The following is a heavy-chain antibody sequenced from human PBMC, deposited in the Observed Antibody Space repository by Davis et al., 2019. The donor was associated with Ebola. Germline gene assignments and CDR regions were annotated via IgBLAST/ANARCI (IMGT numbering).Heavy chain of an antibody. V-gene: IGHV3-30*18. CDR3: AKDSDAYSSGWYYFQH. J-gene: IGHJ1*01. D-gene: IGHD6-19*01. CDR1: GFTFSSYG. CDR2: ISYDGSNK. Sequence: PGGSLRLSCAASGFTFSSYGMHWVRQAPGKGLEWVAVISYDGSNKYYADSVKGRFTISRDNSKNTLYLQMNSLRAEDTAVYYCAKDSDAYSSGWYYFQHWGQGTLVTVSS.